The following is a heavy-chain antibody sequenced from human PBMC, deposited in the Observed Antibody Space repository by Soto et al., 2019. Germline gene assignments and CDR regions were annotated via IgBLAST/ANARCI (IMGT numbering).Heavy chain of an antibody. J-gene: IGHJ4*02. Sequence: GGSLRLSCNCSGFRFSEHAMTWVRQAPGKGLEWVGFIRNTPYGGTTDYAASVKGRFTISRDNSKNTLYLQMNSLRAEDTAVYYCAKDFAERYFEYTFDYWGQGTLVTVSS. V-gene: IGHV3-49*04. CDR3: AKDFAERYFEYTFDY. D-gene: IGHD3-9*01. CDR2: IRNTPYGGTT. CDR1: GFRFSEHA.